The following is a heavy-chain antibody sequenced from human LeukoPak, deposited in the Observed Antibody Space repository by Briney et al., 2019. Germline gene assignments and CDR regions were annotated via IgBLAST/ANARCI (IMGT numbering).Heavy chain of an antibody. D-gene: IGHD1-26*01. CDR1: GFTFSSYA. CDR3: AKDRTVGATGGYFDY. CDR2: FSGSGGNT. Sequence: PGGSLRLSCAASGFTFSSYAMSWVRQAPGKGLEWVSTFSGSGGNTYYADSVKGRFTISRDNSKNTLHLQMNSLRAEDTAVYYCAKDRTVGATGGYFDYWGQGTLVTVSS. V-gene: IGHV3-23*01. J-gene: IGHJ4*02.